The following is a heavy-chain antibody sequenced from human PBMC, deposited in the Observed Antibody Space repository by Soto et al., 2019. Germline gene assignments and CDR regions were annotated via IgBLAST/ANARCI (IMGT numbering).Heavy chain of an antibody. Sequence: SETLSLTCTVSGGSISSYYWSWIRQPPGKGLEWIGYIYYSGSTNYNPSLKSRVTISVDTSKNQFSLKLSSVTAADTAVYYCARGGYNYDYYYYGMDVWGQGTTVTVSS. CDR1: GGSISSYY. J-gene: IGHJ6*02. D-gene: IGHD5-12*01. V-gene: IGHV4-59*01. CDR3: ARGGYNYDYYYYGMDV. CDR2: IYYSGST.